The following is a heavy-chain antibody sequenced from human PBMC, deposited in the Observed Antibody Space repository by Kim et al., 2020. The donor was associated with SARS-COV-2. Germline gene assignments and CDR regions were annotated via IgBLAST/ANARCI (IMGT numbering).Heavy chain of an antibody. CDR3: ARRADSGGYFDH. D-gene: IGHD2-15*01. J-gene: IGHJ4*02. V-gene: IGHV3-74*01. Sequence: YADSVKGRFTISRDNAKNTLHLQMNSLRAEDAAVYYCARRADSGGYFDHWGQGILVTVSS.